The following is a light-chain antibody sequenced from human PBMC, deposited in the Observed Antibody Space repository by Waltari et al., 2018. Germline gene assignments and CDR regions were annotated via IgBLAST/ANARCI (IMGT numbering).Light chain of an antibody. CDR3: QQYNNWRT. CDR2: GAS. J-gene: IGKJ2*01. CDR1: QSISRN. V-gene: IGKV3-15*01. Sequence: EILMTQSPATLSVSPGERATLSCRASQSISRNLAWYHQKPGQAPRLLIYGASTMATGIPARFSGSGSGTEFTLTISSLQSEDFAVYYCQQYNNWRTFGQGTKLEIK.